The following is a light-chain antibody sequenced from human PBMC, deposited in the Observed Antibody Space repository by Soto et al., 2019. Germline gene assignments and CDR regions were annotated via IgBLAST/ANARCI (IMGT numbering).Light chain of an antibody. J-gene: IGKJ3*01. CDR1: QSINSKS. V-gene: IGKV3-20*01. CDR2: NTS. CDR3: QHYGGSFI. Sequence: EIVLTQSPGTLSLSPGEGATVSCRVSQSINSKSLVWYQRKFGQAPRLLIYNTSSRATGIPDRFSGSGSGTDFTLSISRLEPEDFAVYYCQHYGGSFIFGPGTKVYIK.